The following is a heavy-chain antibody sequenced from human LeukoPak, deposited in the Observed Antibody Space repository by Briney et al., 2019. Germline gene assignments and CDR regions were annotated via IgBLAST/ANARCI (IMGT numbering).Heavy chain of an antibody. D-gene: IGHD1-26*01. Sequence: GGSLRLSCAASGFTFSSYAMSWVRQAPGKGLEWVSAFSGSGGSTYYADSVKGRFTISRDNSKNTLYLQMNSLRAEDTAVYYCARDRGSYYQFDYWGQGTLVTVSS. CDR1: GFTFSSYA. V-gene: IGHV3-23*01. J-gene: IGHJ4*02. CDR3: ARDRGSYYQFDY. CDR2: FSGSGGST.